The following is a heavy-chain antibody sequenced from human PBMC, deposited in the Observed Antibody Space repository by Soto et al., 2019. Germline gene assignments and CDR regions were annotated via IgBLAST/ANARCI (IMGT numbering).Heavy chain of an antibody. CDR2: IWYDGSQR. V-gene: IGHV3-33*01. Sequence: QVQLVESGGGVVQPGRSLRLSCAASDFTFGNYGMHWVRQAPGKALEWVAMIWYDGSQRYYADSGKGRFTLSRDNSKKPRKLQMSSLRPEETAVYYCARGRSERYFDVWGRGTLVIVSS. CDR3: ARGRSERYFDV. D-gene: IGHD6-19*01. J-gene: IGHJ2*01. CDR1: DFTFGNYG.